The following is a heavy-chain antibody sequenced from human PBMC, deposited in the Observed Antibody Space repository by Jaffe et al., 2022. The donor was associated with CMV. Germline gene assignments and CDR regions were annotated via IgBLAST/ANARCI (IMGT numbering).Heavy chain of an antibody. Sequence: QVQLQESGPGLVKPSETLSLTCTVSGGSISSYYWSWIRQPPGKGLEWIGYIYYSGSTNYNPSLKSRVTISVDTSKNQFSLKLSSVTAADTAVYYCARTSPRPEWLSTHNNWFDPWGQGTLVTVSS. CDR3: ARTSPRPEWLSTHNNWFDP. V-gene: IGHV4-59*08. J-gene: IGHJ5*02. CDR2: IYYSGST. CDR1: GGSISSYY. D-gene: IGHD3-3*01.